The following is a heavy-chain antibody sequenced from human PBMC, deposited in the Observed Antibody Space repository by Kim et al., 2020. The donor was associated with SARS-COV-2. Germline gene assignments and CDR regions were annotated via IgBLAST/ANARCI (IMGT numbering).Heavy chain of an antibody. V-gene: IGHV3-48*03. D-gene: IGHD6-13*01. J-gene: IGHJ1*01. CDR2: ISSSGSTI. Sequence: GGSRRLSCAASGFTFSSYEMNWVRQAPGKGLEWVSYISSSGSTIYYADSVKGRFTISRDNAKNSLYLQMNSLRAEDTAVYYCARDQPAYSSSWNQPAEYFQHWGQGTLVTVSS. CDR1: GFTFSSYE. CDR3: ARDQPAYSSSWNQPAEYFQH.